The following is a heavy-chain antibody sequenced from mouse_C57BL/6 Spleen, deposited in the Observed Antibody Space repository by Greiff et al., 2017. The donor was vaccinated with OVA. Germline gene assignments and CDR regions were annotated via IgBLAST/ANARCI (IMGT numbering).Heavy chain of an antibody. J-gene: IGHJ4*01. Sequence: QVQLQQSGAELVKPGASVKISCKASGYAFSSYWMHWVKQKPGKGLEWIGQIYPGDGDTNYNGKFKGKATLTADKSSSTAYMQLSSLTSEDSAVYFCARQPAGYAMDYWGQGTSVTVSS. CDR3: ARQPAGYAMDY. V-gene: IGHV1-80*01. CDR1: GYAFSSYW. CDR2: IYPGDGDT.